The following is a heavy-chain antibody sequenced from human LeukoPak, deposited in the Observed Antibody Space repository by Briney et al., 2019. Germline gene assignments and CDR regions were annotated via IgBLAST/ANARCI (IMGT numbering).Heavy chain of an antibody. D-gene: IGHD5-12*01. CDR1: GGTFSSSA. CDR2: IIPIFGTA. J-gene: IGHJ4*02. Sequence: SVKVSCKASGGTFSSSAISWVRQAPGQGLEWMGGIIPIFGTANYAQKFQGRVTITTDESTSTAYMELSSLRSEDTAVYYCARAITGSYSGYVLDYWGQGTLVTVSS. CDR3: ARAITGSYSGYVLDY. V-gene: IGHV1-69*05.